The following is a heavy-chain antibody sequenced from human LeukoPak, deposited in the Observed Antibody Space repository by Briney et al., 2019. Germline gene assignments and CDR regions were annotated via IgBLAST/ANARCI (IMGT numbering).Heavy chain of an antibody. CDR3: STAGYCTNGVCYALDY. V-gene: IGHV3-15*01. J-gene: IGHJ4*02. CDR2: TKGKIDAGTT. D-gene: IGHD2-8*01. Sequence: PGGSLRLSCGASGFTFNSAWMNWVRQAPGKGLEWVARTKGKIDAGTTDYAAPVKGRFAVSRDDSKNTQYLQMTSLRTEDTALYYCSTAGYCTNGVCYALDYWGQGTLVTVSS. CDR1: GFTFNSAW.